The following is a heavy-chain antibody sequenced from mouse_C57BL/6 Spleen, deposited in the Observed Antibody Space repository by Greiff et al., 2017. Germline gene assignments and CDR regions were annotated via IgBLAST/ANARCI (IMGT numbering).Heavy chain of an antibody. Sequence: VQLQVSGAELVRPGASVTLSCKASGYTFTDYEMHWVKQTPVHGLEWIGAIDPETGGTAYNQKFKGKAILTADKSSSTAYMELRSLTSEDSAVYYCTRDDYGFDYWGQGTTLTVSS. J-gene: IGHJ2*01. D-gene: IGHD2-4*01. V-gene: IGHV1-15*01. CDR2: IDPETGGT. CDR1: GYTFTDYE. CDR3: TRDDYGFDY.